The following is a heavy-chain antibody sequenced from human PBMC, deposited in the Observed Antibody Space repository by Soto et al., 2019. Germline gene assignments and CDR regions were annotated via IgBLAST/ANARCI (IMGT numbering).Heavy chain of an antibody. J-gene: IGHJ4*02. CDR1: GFTFTSFA. D-gene: IGHD1-1*01. V-gene: IGHV1-58*01. CDR2: IVVGSGNT. Sequence: SVKVSCKASGFTFTSFAVQWVRQARGQRLEGIGWIVVGSGNTNYAQKFQERVTITRDMSTSTAYMELSSLRSEDTVLFYGAAVRVWDDSPLDNWGQETLVTVPS. CDR3: AAVRVWDDSPLDN.